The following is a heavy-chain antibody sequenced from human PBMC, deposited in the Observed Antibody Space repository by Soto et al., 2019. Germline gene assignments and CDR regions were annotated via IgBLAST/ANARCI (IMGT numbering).Heavy chain of an antibody. CDR2: ISGSGGTT. CDR3: AKADAYCGCDWNTPYYYNMAV. Sequence: EVQLLESGGGLVQPGGSLRLSCAASGFSFTNYAMNWVRQAPGEGLEWVSAISGSGGTTYFADSVKGRYSISRDNSKNTLYLQMNSLRAEYTAILFCAKADAYCGCDWNTPYYYNMAVWGQGTTVSFSS. J-gene: IGHJ6*02. CDR1: GFSFTNYA. V-gene: IGHV3-23*01. D-gene: IGHD2-21*02.